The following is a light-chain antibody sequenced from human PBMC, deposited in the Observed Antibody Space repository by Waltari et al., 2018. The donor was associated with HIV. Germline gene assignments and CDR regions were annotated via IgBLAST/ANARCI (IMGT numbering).Light chain of an antibody. CDR3: GTWDTSLSAGV. J-gene: IGLJ3*02. Sequence: QAVLTQPPSVSAAPGQKVTISCSGSSSNIGNNYVSWYQQFPGKAPKVLIYDNNTRPPGVPDRCSGSRSGTSATLGVAGLQTGDEADYYCGTWDTSLSAGVFGGGTKLTVL. CDR2: DNN. V-gene: IGLV1-51*01. CDR1: SSNIGNNY.